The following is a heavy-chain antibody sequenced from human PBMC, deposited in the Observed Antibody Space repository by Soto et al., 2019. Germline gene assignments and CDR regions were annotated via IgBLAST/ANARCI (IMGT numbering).Heavy chain of an antibody. CDR3: ARDLSPYGDYYGMDV. CDR2: IYYSGST. D-gene: IGHD3-10*01. V-gene: IGHV4-31*03. CDR1: GGSISSGGYY. Sequence: PSETLSLTCTVSGGSISSGGYYWSWIRQHPGKGLEWIGYIYYSGSTYYNPSLKSRVTISVDTSKNQFSLKLSSVTAADTAVYYCARDLSPYGDYYGMDVWGQGTTVTVSS. J-gene: IGHJ6*02.